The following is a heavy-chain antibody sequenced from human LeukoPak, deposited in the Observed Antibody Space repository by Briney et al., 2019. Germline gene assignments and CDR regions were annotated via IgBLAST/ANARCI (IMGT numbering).Heavy chain of an antibody. CDR2: ISAYNGNT. J-gene: IGHJ4*02. D-gene: IGHD5-18*01. V-gene: IGHV1-18*04. CDR3: ARVGYSYGYKEFDY. Sequence: GASVKVSCKASGYTFTGYYMHWVRQAPGQGLEWMGWISAYNGNTNYAQKLQGRVTMTTDTSTSTAYMELRSLRSDDTAVYYCARVGYSYGYKEFDYWGQGTLVTVSS. CDR1: GYTFTGYY.